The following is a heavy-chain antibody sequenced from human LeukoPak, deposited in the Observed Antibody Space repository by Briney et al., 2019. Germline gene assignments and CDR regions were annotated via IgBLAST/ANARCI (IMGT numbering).Heavy chain of an antibody. V-gene: IGHV3-23*01. CDR2: ISGSGGST. D-gene: IGHD2-21*01. Sequence: HPGGSLRLSCAASGFTFSSYAMSWVRQAPGKGLEWVSAISGSGGSTYYADSVKGRFTISRDNSESTLYLQINTLRAEDTAVYYCAKDLIVVVATTWYYFDYWGQGTLVTVSS. CDR1: GFTFSSYA. CDR3: AKDLIVVVATTWYYFDY. J-gene: IGHJ4*02.